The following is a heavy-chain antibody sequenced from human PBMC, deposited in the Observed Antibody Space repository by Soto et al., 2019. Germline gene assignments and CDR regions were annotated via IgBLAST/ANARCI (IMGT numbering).Heavy chain of an antibody. D-gene: IGHD2-8*02. CDR1: VFTFSSYA. CDR2: ISGSGGST. Sequence: PGWSLRLSCAFSVFTFSSYAMSWVRQAPGKGLEWVSGISGSGGSTYYADAVKGRFTISRDNSKNTLYLQMNSLRAEDTAVYYCAKQAGVLATDWFHPWGQGTLVTVSS. V-gene: IGHV3-23*01. CDR3: AKQAGVLATDWFHP. J-gene: IGHJ5*02.